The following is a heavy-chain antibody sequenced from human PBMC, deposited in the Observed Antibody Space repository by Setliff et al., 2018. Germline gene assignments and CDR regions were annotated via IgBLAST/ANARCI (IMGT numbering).Heavy chain of an antibody. CDR2: IDHSGST. J-gene: IGHJ6*02. CDR1: GGSFSGYY. Sequence: SETLSLTCAVYGGSFSGYYWSWIRQPPGKGLEWIGEIDHSGSTNYNPSLKSRVTISVDTSKNQFSLKLSSVTAADTAVYYCARVSMYSSSWYYYYYGMDVWGQGTTVTVSS. D-gene: IGHD6-13*01. CDR3: ARVSMYSSSWYYYYYGMDV. V-gene: IGHV4-34*01.